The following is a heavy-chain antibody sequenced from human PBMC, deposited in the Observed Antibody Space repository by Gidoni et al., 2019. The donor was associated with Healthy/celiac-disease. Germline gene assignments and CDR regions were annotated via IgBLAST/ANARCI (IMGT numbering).Heavy chain of an antibody. Sequence: QVQLVQSGAEVKKPGSSVKVSCKASGGTFSSYTISWVRQAPGQGLEWMGRIIPILGIANDAQKFQGRVTITADKSTSTAYMELSSLRSEDTAVYYCARALIGDYGGNSGAFDIWGQGTMVTVSS. D-gene: IGHD4-17*01. J-gene: IGHJ3*02. CDR2: IIPILGIA. CDR3: ARALIGDYGGNSGAFDI. V-gene: IGHV1-69*02. CDR1: GGTFSSYT.